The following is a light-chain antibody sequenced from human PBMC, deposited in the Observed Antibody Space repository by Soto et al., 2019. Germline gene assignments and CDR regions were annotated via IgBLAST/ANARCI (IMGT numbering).Light chain of an antibody. CDR2: GAS. J-gene: IGKJ1*01. Sequence: EIVLTQSPGTLSLSPGERATLSCRASQTVTSNSLAWYQRKPGQAPRLLISGASSRATDIPDRFSGSGSGTDFTVTITRLEPEDLAVSFCQQYAGGPSMFGQGTKLEI. CDR3: QQYAGGPSM. CDR1: QTVTSNS. V-gene: IGKV3-20*01.